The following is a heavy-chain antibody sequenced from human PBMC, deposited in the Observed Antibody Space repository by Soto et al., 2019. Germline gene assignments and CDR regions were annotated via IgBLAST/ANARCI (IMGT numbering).Heavy chain of an antibody. V-gene: IGHV1-69*02. Sequence: GASVKVSCKASGCTFSSYTISWVRQAPGQGLEWMGRIIPILGIANYAQKFQGRVTITADKSTSTAYMELSSLRSEDTAVYYCARGPVPGMIVVAFDYWGQGTLVTVSS. CDR3: ARGPVPGMIVVAFDY. J-gene: IGHJ4*02. CDR1: GCTFSSYT. CDR2: IIPILGIA. D-gene: IGHD3-22*01.